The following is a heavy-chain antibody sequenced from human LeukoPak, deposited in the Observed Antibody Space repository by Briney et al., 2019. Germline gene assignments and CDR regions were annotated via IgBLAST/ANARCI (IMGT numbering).Heavy chain of an antibody. CDR3: ASIFPMVRGLDAFDI. V-gene: IGHV3-7*01. CDR2: IKQDGSEK. J-gene: IGHJ3*02. Sequence: GGSLRLSCAASGFTFSSYWMSWVRQAPGKGLEWVANIKQDGSEKYYVDSVKGRFTISRDNAKNSLYLQMNSLRAEDTAVCYCASIFPMVRGLDAFDIWGQGTMVTVSS. D-gene: IGHD3-10*01. CDR1: GFTFSSYW.